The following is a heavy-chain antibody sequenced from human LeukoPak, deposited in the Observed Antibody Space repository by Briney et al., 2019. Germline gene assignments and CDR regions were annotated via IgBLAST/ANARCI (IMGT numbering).Heavy chain of an antibody. J-gene: IGHJ4*02. CDR1: GFAFSNYA. Sequence: GGSLRLSCAASGFAFSNYAMSWVRQAPGKGLEWVSYISSSGITIYYADSVKGRFTISRDNAKNSLYLQMNSLRAEDTAVYYCAREMGGYPFDYWGQGTLVTVSS. CDR2: ISSSGITI. D-gene: IGHD5-12*01. CDR3: AREMGGYPFDY. V-gene: IGHV3-48*03.